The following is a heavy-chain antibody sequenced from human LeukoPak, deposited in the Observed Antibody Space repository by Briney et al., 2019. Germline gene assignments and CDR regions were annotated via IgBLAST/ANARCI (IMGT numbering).Heavy chain of an antibody. Sequence: GGSLRLSCAASGFTFSSYWMHWVRQAPGKGLVWVSRINSDGSSTSYADSVKGRFTISRDNAKNTLYLQMNSLRAEDTAVYYCARDIDCSGGSCYGPGMDVWGQGTTVTVSS. CDR1: GFTFSSYW. J-gene: IGHJ6*02. CDR3: ARDIDCSGGSCYGPGMDV. D-gene: IGHD2-15*01. V-gene: IGHV3-74*01. CDR2: INSDGSST.